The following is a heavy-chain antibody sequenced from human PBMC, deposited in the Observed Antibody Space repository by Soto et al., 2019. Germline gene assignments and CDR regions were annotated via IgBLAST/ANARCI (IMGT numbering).Heavy chain of an antibody. V-gene: IGHV4-4*07. CDR3: AKGGTYYFDS. D-gene: IGHD3-16*01. CDR1: GASISNFY. Sequence: KPSETLSLTCSVSGASISNFYWSWIRQSAGKGLEWIGRLYTRGTTDYNPSLKSRVTMSIDTSKNRVSLSLTSVTAADTAVYYCAKGGTYYFDSCGQGIVVTVYS. CDR2: LYTRGTT. J-gene: IGHJ4*02.